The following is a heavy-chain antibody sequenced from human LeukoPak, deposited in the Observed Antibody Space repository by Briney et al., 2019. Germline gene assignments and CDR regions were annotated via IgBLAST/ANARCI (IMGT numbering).Heavy chain of an antibody. CDR3: VTSGSDTYDY. D-gene: IGHD5-12*01. Sequence: PGGSLRLSCAASGFTFSTYAMSWVRQAPGKGLEGVGRIKRNIDGATTDYATPVKGRFTISRDDSINTLYLQINSLKTEDTAVYFCVTSGSDTYDYWGQGTLVTVSS. CDR2: IKRNIDGATT. V-gene: IGHV3-15*01. CDR1: GFTFSTYA. J-gene: IGHJ4*02.